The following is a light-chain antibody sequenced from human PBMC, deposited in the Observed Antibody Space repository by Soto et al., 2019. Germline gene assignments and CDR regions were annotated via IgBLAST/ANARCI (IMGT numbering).Light chain of an antibody. V-gene: IGLV2-14*01. CDR1: SSDVGGYNS. CDR3: SSFTSSITYV. CDR2: DVT. J-gene: IGLJ1*01. Sequence: QSVLTPPASVSRSPGQSITISCTCTSSDVGGYNSVSWYRQDLGKACKLMIYDVTNRPSGVSNRFSGSKSGNTASLTISGLQAEDEADYYCSSFTSSITYVFGTGTKVTVL.